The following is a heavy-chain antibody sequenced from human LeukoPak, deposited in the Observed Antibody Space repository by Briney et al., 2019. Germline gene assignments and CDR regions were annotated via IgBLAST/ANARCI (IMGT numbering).Heavy chain of an antibody. V-gene: IGHV3-30*18. J-gene: IGHJ6*02. Sequence: GRSLRLSCAASGFTFSSYGMHWVRQAPGKGLEWVAVISYDGSNKYYADSVKGRFTISRDNSKNTLYLQMSSLRAEDTAVYYCAKDGRTIFGSMDVWGQGTTVTVSS. CDR3: AKDGRTIFGSMDV. CDR2: ISYDGSNK. CDR1: GFTFSSYG. D-gene: IGHD3-3*01.